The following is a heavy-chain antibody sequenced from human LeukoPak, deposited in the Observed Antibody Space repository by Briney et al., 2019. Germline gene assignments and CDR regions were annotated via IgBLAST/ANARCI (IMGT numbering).Heavy chain of an antibody. D-gene: IGHD2/OR15-2a*01. CDR1: GFSFSRDT. CDR2: ISSDGSSK. Sequence: GGSLRLSCAASGFSFSRDTLHWARQAPGKGLEWVAVISSDGSSKYYADSVKGRFTISRDNSKNTLFLQMNSLRAEDTAVYYCARITIVPLPMGSNDAFDIWGQGTMVTVSS. J-gene: IGHJ3*02. CDR3: ARITIVPLPMGSNDAFDI. V-gene: IGHV3-30-3*01.